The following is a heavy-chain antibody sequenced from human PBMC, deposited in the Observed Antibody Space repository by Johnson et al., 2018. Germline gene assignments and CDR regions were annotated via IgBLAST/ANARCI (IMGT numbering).Heavy chain of an antibody. CDR3: ARSPYYDFWSGQTSEYNYGLDV. V-gene: IGHV3-48*02. CDR2: ISTSSSTI. D-gene: IGHD3-3*01. Sequence: EVQLVESGGDLVQPGGSLRLSCAAFGFTFSNYNMNWVRQAPGKGLEWVSYISTSSSTIYYVDSVQGRFTISRDNAKNSLYLQMDSLRDEDTAVYYCARSPYYDFWSGQTSEYNYGLDVWGQGTTVAVS. J-gene: IGHJ6*02. CDR1: GFTFSNYN.